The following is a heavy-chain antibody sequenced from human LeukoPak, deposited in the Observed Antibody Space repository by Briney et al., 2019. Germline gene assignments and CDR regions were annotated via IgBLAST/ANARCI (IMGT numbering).Heavy chain of an antibody. D-gene: IGHD1-26*01. J-gene: IGHJ4*02. V-gene: IGHV3-21*01. CDR3: ARRWEEYFFDY. CDR1: GFTFSSYS. Sequence: GGSLRLSCAASGFTFSSYSMNWVRQAPGKGLEWVSSISSSSSSYIYYADSVKGRFTISRDNAKYSLYLQMNSLRAGDTAIYYCARRWEEYFFDYWGQGTLVIVSS. CDR2: ISSSSSSYI.